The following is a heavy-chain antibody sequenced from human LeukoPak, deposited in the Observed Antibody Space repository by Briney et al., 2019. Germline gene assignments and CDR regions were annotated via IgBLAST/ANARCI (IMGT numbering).Heavy chain of an antibody. CDR1: GFTFSSYA. V-gene: IGHV3-23*01. CDR2: ISGSGGST. CDR3: ARGGRALYSNSDY. J-gene: IGHJ4*02. D-gene: IGHD6-13*01. Sequence: GGSLRLSCAASGFTFSSYAMSWVRQAPGKGLEWVSAISGSGGSTYYADSVKGRFTISRDNSKNTLYLQMNSLRAEDTALYYCARGGRALYSNSDYWGQGTLVTVSS.